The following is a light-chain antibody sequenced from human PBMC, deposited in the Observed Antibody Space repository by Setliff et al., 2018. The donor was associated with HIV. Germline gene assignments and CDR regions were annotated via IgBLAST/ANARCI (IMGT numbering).Light chain of an antibody. CDR1: SSDVGGYNY. V-gene: IGLV2-14*01. CDR3: SSYAITNTLP. CDR2: EVK. J-gene: IGLJ1*01. Sequence: QSALTQPASVSGSPGQSITISRTGTSSDVGGYNYVSWYQQHPGKAPKLIIYEVKNRPSGVSNRFSGSKSGNTASLTISGLQAEDEADYYCSSYAITNTLPFGTGTKGTVL.